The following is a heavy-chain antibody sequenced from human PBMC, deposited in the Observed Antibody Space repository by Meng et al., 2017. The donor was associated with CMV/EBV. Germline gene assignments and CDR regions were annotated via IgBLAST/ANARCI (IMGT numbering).Heavy chain of an antibody. D-gene: IGHD3-22*01. Sequence: GESLQISSADSGFSFSSYPMGWVRQAPGEGLEWVSAISGSGGSTYYADSVKGRFTISRDNSKNTLYLQMNSLRAEDTAVYYCAKIRSTYDSSGYYVARAFDIWGQGTMVTVS. CDR3: AKIRSTYDSSGYYVARAFDI. V-gene: IGHV3-23*01. CDR1: GFSFSSYP. J-gene: IGHJ3*02. CDR2: ISGSGGST.